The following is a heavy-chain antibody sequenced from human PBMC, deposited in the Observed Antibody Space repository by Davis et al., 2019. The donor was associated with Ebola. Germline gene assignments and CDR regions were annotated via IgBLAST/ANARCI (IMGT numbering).Heavy chain of an antibody. D-gene: IGHD2-2*01. J-gene: IGHJ6*02. V-gene: IGHV3-23*01. CDR1: GFTFSSYA. CDR3: AKGHYQPTAGYYYGMDV. Sequence: GESLKISCAASGFTFSSYAMSWVRQAPGKGLEWVSAISGSGGSTYYADSVKGRFTISRDNSKNTLYLQMNSLRAEDTAVYYCAKGHYQPTAGYYYGMDVWGQGTTVTVSS. CDR2: ISGSGGST.